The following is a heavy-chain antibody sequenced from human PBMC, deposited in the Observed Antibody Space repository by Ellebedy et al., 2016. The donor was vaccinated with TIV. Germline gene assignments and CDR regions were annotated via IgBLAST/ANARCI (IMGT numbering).Heavy chain of an antibody. J-gene: IGHJ6*03. CDR3: ARADSISYYYYMDV. Sequence: GGSLRLXXAASGFTFSDYYMSWIRQAPGKGLEWVSYISSSGSTIYYADSVKGRFTISRDNAKNSLYLQMNSLRAEDTAVYYCARADSISYYYYMDVWGKGTTVTVSS. CDR1: GFTFSDYY. D-gene: IGHD1-14*01. CDR2: ISSSGSTI. V-gene: IGHV3-11*01.